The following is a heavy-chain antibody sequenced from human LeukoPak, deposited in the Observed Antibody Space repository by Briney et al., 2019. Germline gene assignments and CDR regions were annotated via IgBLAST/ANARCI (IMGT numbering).Heavy chain of an antibody. CDR2: TSYDGRSN. J-gene: IGHJ4*02. CDR1: GFTFSGYS. CDR3: AKDYDSSS. V-gene: IGHV3-30*04. D-gene: IGHD3-22*01. Sequence: GGSLRLSCAVSGFTFSGYSMHWVRQAPGKGLEWVAVTSYDGRSNYYADSVKGRFTISRDNSKNTLYLQMNSLRAEDTAVYYCAKDYDSSSWGQGTLVTVSS.